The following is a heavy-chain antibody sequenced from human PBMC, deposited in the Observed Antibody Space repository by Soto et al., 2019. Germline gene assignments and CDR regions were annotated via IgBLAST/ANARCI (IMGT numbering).Heavy chain of an antibody. D-gene: IGHD6-13*01. CDR2: IWYDGSNK. V-gene: IGHV3-33*01. CDR3: ARDGAYSSSWYED. Sequence: QVQLVESGGGVVQPGRSLRLSCAASGFTFSSYGMHWVRQAPGKGLEWVAVIWYDGSNKYYADSVKGRFTISRDNSKNTLYLQMNSLRAEDTAVYYCARDGAYSSSWYEDWGQGTLVTVSS. J-gene: IGHJ4*02. CDR1: GFTFSSYG.